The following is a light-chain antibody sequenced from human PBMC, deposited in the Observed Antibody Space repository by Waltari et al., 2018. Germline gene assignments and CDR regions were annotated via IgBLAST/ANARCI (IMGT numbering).Light chain of an antibody. CDR2: GAS. V-gene: IGKV3-15*01. J-gene: IGKJ2*01. Sequence: ETVMTQSPSTLSLSPGDRATLSCKASQSVSTNLAWYQKKPGQAPRLLIYGASIRATGIPARFSGRGAGTEFTLTISSLQSEDFAVYYCQQYNNWPPYIFGQGSQLEI. CDR1: QSVSTN. CDR3: QQYNNWPPYI.